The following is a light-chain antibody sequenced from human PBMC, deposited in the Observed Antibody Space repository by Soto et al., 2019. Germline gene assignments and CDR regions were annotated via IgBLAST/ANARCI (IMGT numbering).Light chain of an antibody. V-gene: IGLV1-51*02. CDR2: ENN. CDR1: SSYIENSY. Sequence: QSVLTQPPSVSAAPGQKVTISCSGRSSYIENSYVSWYQLFPETAPKLLIYENNKRPSGIPDRFSGSKSGTSATLGITGLQTGDEAEYYCRTWDSSLSAAVFGGGTKVTVL. J-gene: IGLJ2*01. CDR3: RTWDSSLSAAV.